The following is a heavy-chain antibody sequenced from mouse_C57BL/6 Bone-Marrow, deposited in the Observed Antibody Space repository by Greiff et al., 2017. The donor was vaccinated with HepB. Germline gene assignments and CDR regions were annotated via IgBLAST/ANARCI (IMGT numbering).Heavy chain of an antibody. CDR3: ARQRQRGYYGRRPWFAY. CDR2: IYPRSGNT. D-gene: IGHD1-1*01. Sequence: VKLQESGAELARPGASVKLSCKASGYTFTSYGISWVKQRTGQGLEWIGEIYPRSGNTYYNEKFKGKATLTADKSSSTAYMELRSLTSEDSAVYFCARQRQRGYYGRRPWFAYWGQGTLVTVSA. V-gene: IGHV1-81*01. J-gene: IGHJ3*01. CDR1: GYTFTSYG.